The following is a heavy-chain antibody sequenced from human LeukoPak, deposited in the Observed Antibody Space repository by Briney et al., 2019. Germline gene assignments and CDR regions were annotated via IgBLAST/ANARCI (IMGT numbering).Heavy chain of an antibody. J-gene: IGHJ4*02. CDR3: ARIVDVWGSYRYYYFDS. V-gene: IGHV4-31*03. D-gene: IGHD3-16*02. CDR2: IFYSGST. CDR1: DGSISSGGFY. Sequence: SQTLSLTCTVSDGSISSGGFYWSWIRQHPGEGLEWIGYIFYSGSTYYNPSLKSRVTISVDTSKNQFSLKVNSVTAADSAVYYCARIVDVWGSYRYYYFDSWGQGTLVTVSS.